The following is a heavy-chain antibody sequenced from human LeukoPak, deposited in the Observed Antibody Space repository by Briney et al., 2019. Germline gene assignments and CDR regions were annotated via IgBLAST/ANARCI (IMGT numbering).Heavy chain of an antibody. Sequence: SETLSLTCTVSGGSISSGGYYWIWIRQHPGKGLEWIGYIYYSGSTYYNPSLKSRVTISVDTSKNQFSLKLSSVTAADTAVYVCARVRSGFYGSDIGGDYWGQGTLVTVSS. D-gene: IGHD3-10*01. V-gene: IGHV4-31*03. CDR1: GGSISSGGYY. CDR3: ARVRSGFYGSDIGGDY. J-gene: IGHJ4*02. CDR2: IYYSGST.